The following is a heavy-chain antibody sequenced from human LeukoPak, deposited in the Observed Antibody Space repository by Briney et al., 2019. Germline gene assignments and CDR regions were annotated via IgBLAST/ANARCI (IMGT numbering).Heavy chain of an antibody. CDR3: ARPSLLWFGELL. D-gene: IGHD3-10*01. J-gene: IGHJ4*02. CDR2: IYYSGST. CDR1: GGSISSSSYY. V-gene: IGHV4-39*01. Sequence: PSETLSLTCTVSGGSISSSSYYWGWIRQPPGKGLEWIGSIYYSGSTYYNPSLKSRVTISVDTSKNQFSLKLSSVTAADTAVYYCARPSLLWFGELLWGQGTLVTVSS.